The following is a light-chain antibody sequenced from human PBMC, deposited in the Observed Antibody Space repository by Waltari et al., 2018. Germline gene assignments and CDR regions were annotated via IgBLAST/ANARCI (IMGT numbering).Light chain of an antibody. J-gene: IGKJ3*01. Sequence: DIVMTQSPDSLTLSLGERATISCKSSQSVLRTSSNKNFLAWYQQKSGQPPKLLFYWAPTRESGVPDRFSGSGSVTDFTLTISSLQSEDVAIYYCQQYYDSPITFGPGTKVDV. CDR1: QSVLRTSSNKNF. CDR2: WAP. CDR3: QQYYDSPIT. V-gene: IGKV4-1*01.